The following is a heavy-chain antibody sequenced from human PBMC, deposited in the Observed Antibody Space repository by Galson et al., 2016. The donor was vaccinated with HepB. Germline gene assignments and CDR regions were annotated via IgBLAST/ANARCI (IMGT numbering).Heavy chain of an antibody. CDR2: LSGSGDVT. V-gene: IGHV3-23*01. CDR1: GFPFSPYA. CDR3: AKSGVWGTHRSPDY. D-gene: IGHD3-16*02. Sequence: SLRLSCAASGFPFSPYAMSWVRRPPGKGLEWVSSLSGSGDVTHHADSVKGRFTISRDNSKNTLYLQMNSLRAEDTALNYCAKSGVWGTHRSPDYWGQGTLVTVSS. J-gene: IGHJ4*02.